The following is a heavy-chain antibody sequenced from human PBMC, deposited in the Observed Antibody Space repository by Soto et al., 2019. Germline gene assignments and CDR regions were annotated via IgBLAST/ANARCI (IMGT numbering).Heavy chain of an antibody. Sequence: ASVKVSCKASGYTFTTYYMHWVRQAPGQGLEWLGIINPNGGSTTYAQKFQGRVTMTRDTSTSTVYLELSSLRSEDTAVYYCARAGYCSGGTCFHGNCDYWGQGTLVTRLL. CDR2: INPNGGST. CDR1: GYTFTTYY. V-gene: IGHV1-46*01. J-gene: IGHJ4*02. CDR3: ARAGYCSGGTCFHGNCDY. D-gene: IGHD2-15*01.